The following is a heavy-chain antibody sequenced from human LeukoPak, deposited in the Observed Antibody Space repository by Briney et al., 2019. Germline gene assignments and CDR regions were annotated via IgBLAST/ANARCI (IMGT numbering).Heavy chain of an antibody. V-gene: IGHV4-39*01. D-gene: IGHD5-18*01. CDR1: GASISGSSHYF. CDR3: ARGATAMVVFDY. J-gene: IGHJ4*02. CDR2: IYYSGIT. Sequence: PSETLSLTCTVSGASISGSSHYFWGWIRQTPGKGLEWIGSIYYSGITYYTPSLKSRLTISVDTSRNQFSLKLSSVTAADTAVYYCARGATAMVVFDYWGQGTLVTVSS.